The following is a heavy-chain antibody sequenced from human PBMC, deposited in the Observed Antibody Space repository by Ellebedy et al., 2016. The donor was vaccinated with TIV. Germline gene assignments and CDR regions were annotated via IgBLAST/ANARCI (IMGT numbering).Heavy chain of an antibody. CDR2: IIYSGST. D-gene: IGHD2/OR15-2a*01. J-gene: IGHJ3*02. CDR3: ARGNITVFEETDDFDI. CDR1: GGSMKDYY. Sequence: MPSETLSLTCTVSGGSMKDYYWTWIRQPPGKGLEWLGQIIYSGSTNYNPSLKSRVTISVDTSKNQFSLRLSSVTAADTAVYYCARGNITVFEETDDFDIWGQGTVVTVSS. V-gene: IGHV4-59*01.